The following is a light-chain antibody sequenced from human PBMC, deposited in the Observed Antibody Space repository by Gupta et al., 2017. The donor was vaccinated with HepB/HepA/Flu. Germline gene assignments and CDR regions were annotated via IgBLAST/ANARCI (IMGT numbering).Light chain of an antibody. J-gene: IGKJ4*01. Sequence: SVGDRVTITCRASQAIRNYLAWYQQRPGKVPKLLIYSASTLHSGVPSRFSGSGSGTDFTLSISALQPEDVATFYCQQYNSAPHTFGGGTKVEIK. V-gene: IGKV1-27*01. CDR2: SAS. CDR3: QQYNSAPHT. CDR1: QAIRNY.